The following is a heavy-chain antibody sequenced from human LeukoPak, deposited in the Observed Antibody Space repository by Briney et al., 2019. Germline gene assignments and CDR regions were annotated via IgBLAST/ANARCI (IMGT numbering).Heavy chain of an antibody. D-gene: IGHD3-3*01. V-gene: IGHV3-23*01. Sequence: GGSLRLSCAASGFTFSSYAMSWVRQAPGKGLEWVSAISGSGGSTYYADSVKGRFTISRDNSKNTLYLRMNSLRAEDTAVYYCAKDPATIFGVVIIAYGAFDIWGQGTMVTVSS. J-gene: IGHJ3*02. CDR1: GFTFSSYA. CDR3: AKDPATIFGVVIIAYGAFDI. CDR2: ISGSGGST.